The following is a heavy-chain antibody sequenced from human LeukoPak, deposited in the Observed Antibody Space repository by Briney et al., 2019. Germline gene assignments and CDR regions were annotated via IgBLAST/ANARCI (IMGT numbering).Heavy chain of an antibody. CDR2: INPSGGST. CDR1: GYTFTSYY. J-gene: IGHJ4*02. D-gene: IGHD6-13*01. V-gene: IGHV1-46*01. Sequence: ASVKVSCKASGYTFTSYYMHWVRQAPGQGLEWMGIINPSGGSTSYTQKFQGRVTITADESTSTAYMELSSLRSEDTAVYYCARDLSYSNFPRGGFDYWGQGTLVTVSS. CDR3: ARDLSYSNFPRGGFDY.